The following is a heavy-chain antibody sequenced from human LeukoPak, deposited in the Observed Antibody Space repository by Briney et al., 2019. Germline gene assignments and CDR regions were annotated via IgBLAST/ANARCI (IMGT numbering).Heavy chain of an antibody. CDR1: GFTFSSYW. CDR3: ARVLGYCSSTSCRLYYFDY. V-gene: IGHV3-74*01. Sequence: GGSLRLSCAASGFTFSSYWMHWVRQAPGKGLVWVSRINSDGSSTSYADSVKGRFTISRDNAKNTLYLQMNSLRAEDTAVYYCARVLGYCSSTSCRLYYFDYWGQGTLVTVSS. CDR2: INSDGSST. J-gene: IGHJ4*02. D-gene: IGHD2-2*01.